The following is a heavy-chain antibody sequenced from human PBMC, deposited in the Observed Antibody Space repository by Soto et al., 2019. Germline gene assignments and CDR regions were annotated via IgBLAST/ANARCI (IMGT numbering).Heavy chain of an antibody. Sequence: GGPVKVSCKASGSTFPGYVINWVRPPTREGLEWMGWMNPRSGNTGYAQKFQGRVTLTRDTSRSTAYMELSSLRSEDTAVYYCTRVDCSSTDCYGIDNWGQGTVVTVSS. CDR2: MNPRSGNT. J-gene: IGHJ4*02. CDR1: GSTFPGYV. CDR3: TRVDCSSTDCYGIDN. V-gene: IGHV1-8*01. D-gene: IGHD2-2*01.